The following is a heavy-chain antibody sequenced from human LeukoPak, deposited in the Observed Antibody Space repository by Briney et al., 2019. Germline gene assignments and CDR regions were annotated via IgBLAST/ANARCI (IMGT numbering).Heavy chain of an antibody. CDR2: IIPIFGTA. V-gene: IGHV1-69*05. CDR1: GGTFSSYA. D-gene: IGHD6-13*01. Sequence: SVKVSCKASGGTFSSYAISWVRQAPGQGLEWMGGIIPIFGTANYAQKFQGRVTITTDESTSSAYMELSSLRSEDTAVYYCARRMGSSWYPNWFDPWGQGTLVTVSS. CDR3: ARRMGSSWYPNWFDP. J-gene: IGHJ5*02.